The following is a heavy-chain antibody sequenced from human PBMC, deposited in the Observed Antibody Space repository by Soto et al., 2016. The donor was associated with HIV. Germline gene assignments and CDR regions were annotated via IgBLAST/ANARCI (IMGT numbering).Heavy chain of an antibody. V-gene: IGHV4-31*03. CDR3: ARVDTCGXDCYDLRSYWLFRFS. J-gene: IGHJ2*01. D-gene: IGHD2-21*01. Sequence: QVHLQESGSGLVKPSQTLSLTCNVSGGSISSREYYWSWIRQHPGKGLEWIGHIYYTGTAHYNPSLKSRIVMSVDTSQNQFSLKLGSVTAADTAIYYCARVDTCGXDCYDLRSYWLFRFSWGRGTLVTV. CDR2: IYYTGTA. CDR1: GGSISSREYY.